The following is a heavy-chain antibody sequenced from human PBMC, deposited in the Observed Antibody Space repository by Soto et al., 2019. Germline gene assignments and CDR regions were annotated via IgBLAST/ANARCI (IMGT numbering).Heavy chain of an antibody. D-gene: IGHD3-10*01. CDR2: IIAIYGTA. V-gene: IGHV1-3*01. CDR1: GYTFTSYD. J-gene: IGHJ3*02. Sequence: ASVKVSCKASGYTFTSYDINWVRQATGQGLEWMGWIIAIYGTAKYSQKFQGRVTITRDTSASTAYMELSSLRSEDTAVYYCARGASMLRGVFLDAFDIWGQGTMVTVSS. CDR3: ARGASMLRGVFLDAFDI.